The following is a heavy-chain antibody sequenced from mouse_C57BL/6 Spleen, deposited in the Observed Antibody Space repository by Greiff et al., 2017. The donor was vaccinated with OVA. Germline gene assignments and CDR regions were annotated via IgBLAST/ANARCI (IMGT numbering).Heavy chain of an antibody. Sequence: QVQLKQPGAELVKPGASVKLSCKASGYTFTSYWMHWVKQRPGQGLEWIGMIHPNSGSTNYNEKFKSKATLTVDKSSSTAYMQLSSLTSEDSAVYYCARSGQLRLMDYWGQGTSVTVSS. D-gene: IGHD3-2*02. CDR2: IHPNSGST. CDR3: ARSGQLRLMDY. V-gene: IGHV1-64*01. CDR1: GYTFTSYW. J-gene: IGHJ4*01.